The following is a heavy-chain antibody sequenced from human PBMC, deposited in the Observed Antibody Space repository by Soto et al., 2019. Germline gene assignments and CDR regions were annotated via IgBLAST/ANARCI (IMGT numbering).Heavy chain of an antibody. CDR2: TSGSGGST. V-gene: IGHV3-23*01. CDR1: GFTFSSYA. Sequence: SGGSLRLSCAASGFTFSSYAMSWVRQAPGKGLEWVSATSGSGGSTYYADSVKGRFTISRDNSKNTLYLQMNSLRAEDTAVYYCAKTQWLVRYFDYWGQGALVTVSS. D-gene: IGHD6-19*01. J-gene: IGHJ4*02. CDR3: AKTQWLVRYFDY.